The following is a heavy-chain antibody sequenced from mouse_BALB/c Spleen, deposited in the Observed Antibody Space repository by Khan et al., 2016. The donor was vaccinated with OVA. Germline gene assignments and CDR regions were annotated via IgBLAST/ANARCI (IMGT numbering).Heavy chain of an antibody. D-gene: IGHD2-14*01. CDR2: INPDSSTI. J-gene: IGHJ3*01. Sequence: EVQLQESGGGLVQPGGSLKLSCAASGFDFSRYWMSWVRQAPGKGLEWIGEINPDSSTINYTPSLKDKFIISRDNAKNTLCLQMSKVRSEDTALYYCARPYRYDGRAWFAYWGQGTLVTVSA. CDR3: ARPYRYDGRAWFAY. V-gene: IGHV4-1*02. CDR1: GFDFSRYW.